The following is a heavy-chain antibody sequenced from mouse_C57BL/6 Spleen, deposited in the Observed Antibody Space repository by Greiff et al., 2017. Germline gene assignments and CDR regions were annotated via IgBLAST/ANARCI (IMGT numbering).Heavy chain of an antibody. CDR2: IWSGGGT. CDR3: ARNLITDPYYFDY. V-gene: IGHV2-2*01. J-gene: IGHJ2*01. CDR1: GFSLTSYG. Sequence: QVQLQQSGPGLVQPSQSLSITCTVSGFSLTSYGVHWVRQSPGKGLEWLGVIWSGGGTDYNAAFISRLSISKDNTKSKVFFKMNSLQADDTAIYYCARNLITDPYYFDYWGQGTTLTVSS. D-gene: IGHD1-3*01.